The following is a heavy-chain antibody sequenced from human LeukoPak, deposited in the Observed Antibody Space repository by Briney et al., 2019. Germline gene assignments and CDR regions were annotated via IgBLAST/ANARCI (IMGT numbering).Heavy chain of an antibody. CDR1: GFTFSSYG. Sequence: PGGSLRLSCAASGFTFSSYGMHWVRQAPGKGPEWVAVISYDGRNKFYVDSVKGRFTIPRDNSKSTLYLQMNSLRAEDTAVYYCAKDQTLVGATAFDYWGQGTLVTVSS. V-gene: IGHV3-30*18. J-gene: IGHJ4*02. CDR2: ISYDGRNK. CDR3: AKDQTLVGATAFDY. D-gene: IGHD1-26*01.